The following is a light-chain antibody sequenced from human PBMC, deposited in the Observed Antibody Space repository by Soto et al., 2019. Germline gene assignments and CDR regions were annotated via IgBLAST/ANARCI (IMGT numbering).Light chain of an antibody. CDR2: LGS. CDR1: QSVLHRTGYTF. V-gene: IGKV2-28*01. Sequence: EIVMTQSPLSLPVTPGEPASMSCRSSQSVLHRTGYTFLDWYLQRPGQAPQLLIYLGSIRASGFPDRFSGSGSGTDFTLEISGVEAEDVGVYYCMQALQTPTFGQGTRLEI. J-gene: IGKJ5*01. CDR3: MQALQTPT.